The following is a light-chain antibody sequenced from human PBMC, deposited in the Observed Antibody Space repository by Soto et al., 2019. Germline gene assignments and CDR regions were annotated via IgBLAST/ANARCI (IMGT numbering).Light chain of an antibody. CDR1: YGSVSSSYY. CDR3: VLYMGGAIWV. CDR2: NTN. V-gene: IGLV8-61*01. Sequence: QAVVTQEPSFSVSPGGTVTLTCGLSYGSVSSSYYPTWYQQTPGQPPRTLIYNTNIRSSGVPDRFSGSILGHKAALTITGAQADDESDYYCVLYMGGAIWVFGAGTKLTVL. J-gene: IGLJ3*02.